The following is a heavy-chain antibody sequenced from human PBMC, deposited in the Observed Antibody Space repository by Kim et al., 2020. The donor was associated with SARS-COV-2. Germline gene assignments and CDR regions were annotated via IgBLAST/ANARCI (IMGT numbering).Heavy chain of an antibody. CDR3: ARETTWGLNAFDL. J-gene: IGHJ3*01. D-gene: IGHD7-27*01. Sequence: YYADSVKGRFTSSRENARNSLYLQLNSLRVEDTAVYYCARETTWGLNAFDLWGQGTLVTVSS. V-gene: IGHV3-21*01.